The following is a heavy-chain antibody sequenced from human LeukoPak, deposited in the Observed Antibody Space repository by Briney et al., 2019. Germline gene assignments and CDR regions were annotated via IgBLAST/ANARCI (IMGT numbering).Heavy chain of an antibody. J-gene: IGHJ5*02. Sequence: PSQTLSLTCTVSGGSISSGGYYWSWIRQPPGKGLEWIGYIYHSGSTYYNPSLKSRVTISVDRSKNQFSLKLSPVTAADTAVYYCASGRVLLWFGELITDWFDPWGQGTLVTVSS. CDR3: ASGRVLLWFGELITDWFDP. V-gene: IGHV4-30-2*01. CDR2: IYHSGST. CDR1: GGSISSGGYY. D-gene: IGHD3-10*01.